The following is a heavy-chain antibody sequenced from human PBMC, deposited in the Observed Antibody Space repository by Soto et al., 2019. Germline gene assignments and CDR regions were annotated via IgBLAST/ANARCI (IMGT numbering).Heavy chain of an antibody. CDR2: IYYSGST. J-gene: IGHJ4*02. D-gene: IGHD5-12*01. Sequence: QVQLQESGPGLVKPSQTLSLTCTVSGGSISSGGYYWSWIRQHPGKGLEWIGYIYYSGSTYYNPSLNRQVTILVATSKNQFSLKRSAVTAAVTAVYYCATRSAGYNSRTPCLWDYWCQGTLVTVSS. V-gene: IGHV4-31*01. CDR1: GGSISSGGYY. CDR3: ATRSAGYNSRTPCLWDY.